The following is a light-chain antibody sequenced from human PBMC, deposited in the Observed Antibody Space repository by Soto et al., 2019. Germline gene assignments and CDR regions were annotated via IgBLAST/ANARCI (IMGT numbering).Light chain of an antibody. CDR3: SSYASGSSVV. V-gene: IGLV2-14*01. CDR1: RSDVGGYNF. Sequence: QSALTQPASVSGSPGQSITISCTGTRSDVGGYNFVSLYQQYPGKAPKIMIYDVSNRHSGVSNLFTGTKSGNTAYLTISWLQAEDEADYYCSSYASGSSVVFGGGTKVTVL. CDR2: DVS. J-gene: IGLJ2*01.